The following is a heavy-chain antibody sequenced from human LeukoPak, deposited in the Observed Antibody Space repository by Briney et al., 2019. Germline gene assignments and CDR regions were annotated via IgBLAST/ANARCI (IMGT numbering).Heavy chain of an antibody. CDR1: GGSISSYY. D-gene: IGHD2-15*01. CDR3: ARVRIGFDY. V-gene: IGHV4-59*01. Sequence: PSETLSLTCTVSGGSISSYYWSWIRQPPGKGLKWIGYIYYSGSTNYNPSLKSRVTISVDTSKNQFSLKLSSVTAADTAVYYCARVRIGFDYWGQGTLVTVSS. J-gene: IGHJ4*02. CDR2: IYYSGST.